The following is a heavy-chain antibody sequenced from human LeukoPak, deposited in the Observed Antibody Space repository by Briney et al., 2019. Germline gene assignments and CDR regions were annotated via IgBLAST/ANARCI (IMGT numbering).Heavy chain of an antibody. CDR1: GGSISSSSYY. J-gene: IGHJ5*02. CDR3: ASIPYDILTGYYKLDWFDP. D-gene: IGHD3-9*01. CDR2: IYYSGST. V-gene: IGHV4-39*07. Sequence: PSETLSLTCTVSGGSISSSSYYWGWIRQPPGKGLEWIGSIYYSGSTYYNPSLKSRVTISVDTSKNQFSLKLSSVTAADTAVYYCASIPYDILTGYYKLDWFDPWGQGTLVTVSS.